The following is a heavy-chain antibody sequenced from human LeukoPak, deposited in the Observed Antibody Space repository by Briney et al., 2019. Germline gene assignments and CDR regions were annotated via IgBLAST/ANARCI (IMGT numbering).Heavy chain of an antibody. CDR3: ARGPYGDCAGD. Sequence: SETLSLTCAVSGYSISSGYYWGWIRQPPGKGLEWIAIIYNSGSTYYNPSLKSRVTISVDTSKNQFSLKLSSVTAADTAVYYCARGPYGDCAGDWGQGTLVTVSS. V-gene: IGHV4-38-2*01. CDR2: IYNSGST. D-gene: IGHD4-17*01. CDR1: GYSISSGYY. J-gene: IGHJ4*02.